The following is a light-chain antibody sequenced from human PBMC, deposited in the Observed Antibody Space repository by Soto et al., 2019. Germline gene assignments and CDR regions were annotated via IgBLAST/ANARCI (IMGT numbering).Light chain of an antibody. CDR3: QQHNGWPLT. Sequence: EIVMTQSPATLSVAPGERATLSCRASQSISNNLAWYQQKPGQAPRLLIFGASTRATGIPARFSGSGSGTEFTLTISSLQSEDSAGYSCQQHNGWPLTFGGGTKVEIK. J-gene: IGKJ4*01. CDR1: QSISNN. V-gene: IGKV3-15*01. CDR2: GAS.